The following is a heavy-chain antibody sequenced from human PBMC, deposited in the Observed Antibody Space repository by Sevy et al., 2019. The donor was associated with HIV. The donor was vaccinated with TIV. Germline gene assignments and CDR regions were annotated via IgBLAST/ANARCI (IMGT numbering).Heavy chain of an antibody. D-gene: IGHD3-9*01. CDR2: ISAYNGNT. J-gene: IGHJ5*02. Sequence: ASVKVSCKASGYTFTSYGISWVRQAPGQGLEWMGWISAYNGNTNYAQKLQGRVTMTTDTSTSTAYMELRSLRSDDTAVYYCARVGYDILTGHYNRWFDPWGQGTLVTVSS. CDR1: GYTFTSYG. V-gene: IGHV1-18*04. CDR3: ARVGYDILTGHYNRWFDP.